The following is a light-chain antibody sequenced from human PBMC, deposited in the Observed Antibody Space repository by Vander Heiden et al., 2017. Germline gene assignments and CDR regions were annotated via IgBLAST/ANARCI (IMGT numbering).Light chain of an antibody. CDR3: QSYDSSLSGWV. CDR2: GNS. CDR1: SSNIAAGYD. J-gene: IGLJ3*02. Sequence: QSVLTQPPSVSGAPRQRVTISCTGSSSNIAAGYDVHGYQQLPGTAPKLLTYGNSKRPSGVPDRFSGAKSGTSASLAITGLQAEDEADYYCQSYDSSLSGWVFGGGTKLTVL. V-gene: IGLV1-40*01.